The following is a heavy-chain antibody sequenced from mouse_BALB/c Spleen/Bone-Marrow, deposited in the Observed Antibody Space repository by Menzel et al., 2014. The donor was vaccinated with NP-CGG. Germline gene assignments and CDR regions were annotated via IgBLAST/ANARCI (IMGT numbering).Heavy chain of an antibody. D-gene: IGHD2-12*01. CDR3: VRYLYRNYFDY. J-gene: IGHJ2*01. CDR1: GFNIKDTY. Sequence: VQLKQFGAELVKPGASAKLSCTASGFNIKDTYMHWVKQRPEQGLEWIGRIVPANGNTKYDPKFQGKATITADTSSNTAYLQLTSLTSEDTAVYYCVRYLYRNYFDYWGQGTALTVSS. CDR2: IVPANGNT. V-gene: IGHV14-3*02.